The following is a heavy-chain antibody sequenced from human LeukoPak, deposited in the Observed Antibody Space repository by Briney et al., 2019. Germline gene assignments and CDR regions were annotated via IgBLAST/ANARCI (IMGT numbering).Heavy chain of an antibody. CDR3: ARGSVDTAMVSEYYFDY. V-gene: IGHV1-69*04. CDR2: IIPIFGIA. CDR1: GGTFSSYA. Sequence: HVASVKVSCKASGGTFSSYAISWVRQAPGQGLEWMGRIIPIFGIANYAQKFQGRVTITADKSTSTAYMELSSLRSDDTAVYYCARGSVDTAMVSEYYFDYWGQGTLVTVSS. J-gene: IGHJ4*02. D-gene: IGHD5-18*01.